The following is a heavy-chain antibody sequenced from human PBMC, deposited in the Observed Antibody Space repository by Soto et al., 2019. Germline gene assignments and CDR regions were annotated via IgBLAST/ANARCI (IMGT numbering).Heavy chain of an antibody. CDR1: EHRFTTYW. Sequence: GESLKSSCKGCEHRFTTYWIGWVRQMPGKGLEWMGIIYPGDSDTRYSPSFQGQVTISADKSINTAFLQWSSLKASDTAMYYCARSDYYGSGKIDYWGQGTLVTVSS. J-gene: IGHJ4*02. CDR2: IYPGDSDT. V-gene: IGHV5-51*01. D-gene: IGHD3-10*01. CDR3: ARSDYYGSGKIDY.